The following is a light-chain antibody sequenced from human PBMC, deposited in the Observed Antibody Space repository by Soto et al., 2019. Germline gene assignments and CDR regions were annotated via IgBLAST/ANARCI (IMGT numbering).Light chain of an antibody. CDR2: EVS. Sequence: QSALTQPPSASGSPGQSVTISCTGTSSDVGGSNYVSWYQQHPGKAPKFMIYEVSKRPSGVPNRFSGSKSGNTASLTVSGLQAEVEADYYCTSYAGSNNLVFGGGTKLTVL. V-gene: IGLV2-8*01. J-gene: IGLJ2*01. CDR3: TSYAGSNNLV. CDR1: SSDVGGSNY.